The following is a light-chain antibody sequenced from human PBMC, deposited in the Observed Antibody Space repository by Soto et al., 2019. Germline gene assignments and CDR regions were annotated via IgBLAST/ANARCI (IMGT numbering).Light chain of an antibody. CDR3: QQSYFNPT. Sequence: DIHLTQPPSSLSASVGDSVTITCRASQSVSNYLHWYQQKPGKAPTILIYDASTLQSGAPSRFGGSWSGTDFTLTISSLQREDVATYYCQQSYFNPTFGQGTKVDIK. CDR2: DAS. CDR1: QSVSNY. V-gene: IGKV1-39*01. J-gene: IGKJ1*01.